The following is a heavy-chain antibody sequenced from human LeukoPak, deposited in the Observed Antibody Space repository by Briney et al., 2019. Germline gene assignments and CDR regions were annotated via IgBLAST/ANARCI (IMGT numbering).Heavy chain of an antibody. CDR2: ISYSGST. J-gene: IGHJ4*02. D-gene: IGHD5/OR15-5a*01. V-gene: IGHV4-61*01. CDR1: GGSVSSGNYY. Sequence: PSETLSLTCTVSGGSVSSGNYYWSWIRQPPGKGLEWIGYISYSGSTNYNPSLKSRVTISVDTSKNRFSLRLSSVTAADTAVYYCARGGPSLGVDYWGQGTLVTVS. CDR3: ARGGPSLGVDY.